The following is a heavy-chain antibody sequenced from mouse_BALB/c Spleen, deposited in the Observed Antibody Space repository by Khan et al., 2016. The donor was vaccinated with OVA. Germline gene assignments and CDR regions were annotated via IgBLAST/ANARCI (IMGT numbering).Heavy chain of an antibody. J-gene: IGHJ4*01. Sequence: QVQLQQSGAELARPGASVKLSCKASGYTFADFYINWVKQRTGQGLEWIGELYPGIGTSYYNEKFKGKATLTTDKSSSTAYMHLSSLTSEDSAVYFCARWGGNYKYYYALDYWGQGTSVTVSS. V-gene: IGHV1-77*01. D-gene: IGHD2-1*01. CDR2: LYPGIGTS. CDR3: ARWGGNYKYYYALDY. CDR1: GYTFADFY.